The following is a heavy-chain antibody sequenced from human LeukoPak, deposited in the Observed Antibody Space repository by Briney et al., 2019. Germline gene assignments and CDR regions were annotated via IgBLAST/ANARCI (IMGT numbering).Heavy chain of an antibody. CDR1: GYTFTIYD. CDR3: ARGTHGSSHFDY. V-gene: IGHV1-8*01. Sequence: ASVKVSCKASGYTFTIYDINWVRQATGQGLEWMGWMNPNSGNTGYAQKFQGRVTMTRNTSISTAYMELSSLRSEDTAVYYCARGTHGSSHFDYWGQGTLVTVSS. J-gene: IGHJ4*02. CDR2: MNPNSGNT. D-gene: IGHD2-15*01.